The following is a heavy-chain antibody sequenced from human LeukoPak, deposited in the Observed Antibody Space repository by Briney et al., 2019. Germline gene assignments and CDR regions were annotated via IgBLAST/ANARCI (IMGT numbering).Heavy chain of an antibody. CDR2: ISGSGGST. J-gene: IGHJ6*03. CDR3: AKDHPYYDFWSGYYLGDYYYYYYMDV. V-gene: IGHV3-23*01. CDR1: GFTFGSYA. Sequence: GGSLRLSCAASGFTFGSYAMSWVRQAPGKGLEWVSAISGSGGSTYYADSVKGRFTISRDNSKNTLYLQMNSLRAEDTAVYYCAKDHPYYDFWSGYYLGDYYYYYYMDVWGKGTTVTVSS. D-gene: IGHD3-3*01.